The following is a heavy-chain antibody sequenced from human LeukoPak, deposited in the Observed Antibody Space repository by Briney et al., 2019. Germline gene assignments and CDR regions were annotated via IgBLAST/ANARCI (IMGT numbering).Heavy chain of an antibody. D-gene: IGHD3-22*01. Sequence: SETLSLTCAVSGGSISSGGYYWSWIRQPPGKGLEWIGYIYNSGSTNYNPSLKSRVTISVDTSKNQFSLKLSSVTAADTAVYYCASPYHSSGYYVDYWGQGTLVTVSS. V-gene: IGHV4-61*08. CDR1: GGSISSGGYY. J-gene: IGHJ4*02. CDR2: IYNSGST. CDR3: ASPYHSSGYYVDY.